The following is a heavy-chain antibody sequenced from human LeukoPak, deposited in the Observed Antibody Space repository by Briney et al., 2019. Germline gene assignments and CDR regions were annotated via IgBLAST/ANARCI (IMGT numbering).Heavy chain of an antibody. CDR2: NNPNSGGT. Sequence: ASVKVSCKASGYTFTGYYMHWVRQAPGQGLEWMGWNNPNSGGTNYAQKFQGRVTMTRDTSISTAYMELSRLRSDDTAVYYCARDGSYCSSTSCYGSLNYYYMDVWGKGTTVTVSS. D-gene: IGHD2-2*01. V-gene: IGHV1-2*02. CDR1: GYTFTGYY. J-gene: IGHJ6*03. CDR3: ARDGSYCSSTSCYGSLNYYYMDV.